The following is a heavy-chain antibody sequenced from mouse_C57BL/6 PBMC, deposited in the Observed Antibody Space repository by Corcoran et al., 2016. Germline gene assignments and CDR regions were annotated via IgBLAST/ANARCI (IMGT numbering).Heavy chain of an antibody. CDR2: ISYDGSN. V-gene: IGHV3-6*01. J-gene: IGHJ1*03. Sequence: DVQLQESGPGLVKPSQSLSLTCSVTGYSITSGYYWNWIRQFPGNKLEWMGYISYDGSNNYNPSLKNRIYITRDTSKNQFFLKLNSVTTEDTATYYCARNWDWYFDVWGTGTTVTVSS. D-gene: IGHD4-1*01. CDR3: ARNWDWYFDV. CDR1: GYSITSGYY.